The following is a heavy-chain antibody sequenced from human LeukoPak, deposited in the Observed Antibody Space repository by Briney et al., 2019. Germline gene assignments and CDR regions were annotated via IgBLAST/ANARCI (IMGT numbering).Heavy chain of an antibody. D-gene: IGHD4-17*01. CDR1: GYTFTGYY. J-gene: IGHJ5*02. V-gene: IGHV1-2*02. Sequence: ASVKVSCKASGYTFTGYYMHWVRQAPGQGLEWMGWINPNSGGTNYAQKFQGRVTMTRDTSISTAYMELSRLRSDDTAVYYCARDVHSYGDYLNWFDPWGQGTLVTVSS. CDR3: ARDVHSYGDYLNWFDP. CDR2: INPNSGGT.